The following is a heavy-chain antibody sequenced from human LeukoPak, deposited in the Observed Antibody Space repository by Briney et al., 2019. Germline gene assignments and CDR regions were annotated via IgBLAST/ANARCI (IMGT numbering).Heavy chain of an antibody. CDR1: GFTFSSYS. V-gene: IGHV3-48*02. J-gene: IGHJ3*01. CDR2: ISGGSSIM. D-gene: IGHD3-10*01. Sequence: PGGSLRLSCAASGFTFSSYSMNWVRQAPGKGLVWVSYISGGSSIMYYADSVKGRFTISRDNAKNSLYLQMNSLRDADTAVYYCARGPDGSGTNAFDVWGQGTMVTVSS. CDR3: ARGPDGSGTNAFDV.